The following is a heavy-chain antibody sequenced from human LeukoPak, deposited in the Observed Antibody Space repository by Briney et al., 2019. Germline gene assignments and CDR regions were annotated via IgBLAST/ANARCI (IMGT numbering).Heavy chain of an antibody. D-gene: IGHD6-13*01. CDR3: ARALSSLNYMDV. J-gene: IGHJ6*03. CDR2: INHSGST. Sequence: SGTLSLTCAVSGGSISSSNWWSWVRQPPGKGLEWIGEINHSGSTNYNPSLKSRVTISVDTSKNQFSLKLSSVTAADTAVYYCARALSSLNYMDVWGKGTTVTVSS. V-gene: IGHV4-4*02. CDR1: GGSISSSNW.